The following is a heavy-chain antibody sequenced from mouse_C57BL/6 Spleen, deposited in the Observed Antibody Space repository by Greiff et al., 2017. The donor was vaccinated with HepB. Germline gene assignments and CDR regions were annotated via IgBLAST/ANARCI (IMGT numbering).Heavy chain of an antibody. CDR3: TRLRHENAMDY. CDR2: ISSGDDYT. V-gene: IGHV5-9-1*02. Sequence: DVHLVESGEGLVKPGGSLKLSCAASGFTFSSYAMSWVRQTPEKRLEWVAYISSGDDYTYYADTVKGRCTISRDNASNTLYLQMSSLKSEDTAMYYCTRLRHENAMDYWGQGTSVTVSS. J-gene: IGHJ4*01. D-gene: IGHD2-12*01. CDR1: GFTFSSYA.